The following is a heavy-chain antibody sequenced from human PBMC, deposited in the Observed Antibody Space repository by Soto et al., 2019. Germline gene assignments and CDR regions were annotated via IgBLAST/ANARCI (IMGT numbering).Heavy chain of an antibody. CDR3: ARDKDRLQLGGNYYYILDV. CDR1: GGTFSTSA. V-gene: IGHV1-69*12. CDR2: IMPVFPTP. Sequence: QVQLVQAGGEVKKPGSSVKVSYKASGGTFSTSAISWVRQAPGQGLEWVGGIMPVFPTPDYAQKFQGRVIITADESTTTAYLELTSLRADDTAVYYCARDKDRLQLGGNYYYILDVWGQGTAITVSS. J-gene: IGHJ6*02. D-gene: IGHD1-1*01.